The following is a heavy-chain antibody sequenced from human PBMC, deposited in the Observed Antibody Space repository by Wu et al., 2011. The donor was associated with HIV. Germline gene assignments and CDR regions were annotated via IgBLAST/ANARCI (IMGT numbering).Heavy chain of an antibody. D-gene: IGHD3-3*01. V-gene: IGHV1-2*02. CDR2: INPNSGGT. CDR3: ARYGGYYRNWFDP. CDR1: GYTFSNYD. J-gene: IGHJ5*02. Sequence: QVQLVQSGAEVKKPGASVKVSCKASGYTFSNYDINWVRQATGQGLEWMGWINPNSGGTNYAQKFQGRVTMTRDTSISTAYMELSRLRSDDTAVYYCARYGGYYRNWFDPWGQGTLVTVSS.